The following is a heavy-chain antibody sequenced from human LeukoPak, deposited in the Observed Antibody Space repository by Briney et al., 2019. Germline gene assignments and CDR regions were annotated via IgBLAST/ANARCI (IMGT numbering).Heavy chain of an antibody. CDR1: GFTFSSCS. CDR3: ARELWFGESMSF. CDR2: ISSSSSYI. D-gene: IGHD3-10*01. V-gene: IGHV3-21*01. J-gene: IGHJ4*02. Sequence: GGSLRPSCAASGFTFSSCSMNWVRQAPGKGLEWVSSISSSSSYIYYADSVKGRFTISRDNAKNSLYLQMNSLRAEDTAVYYCARELWFGESMSFWGQGTLVTVSS.